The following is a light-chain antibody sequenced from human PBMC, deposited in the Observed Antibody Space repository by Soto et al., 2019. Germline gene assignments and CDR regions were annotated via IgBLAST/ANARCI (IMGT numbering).Light chain of an antibody. V-gene: IGKV3-11*01. CDR3: QQRSAWPFT. CDR2: DAS. CDR1: QTVGKD. Sequence: IVLTQSPATLSLSPGERASLSCRASQTVGKDLAWYQERPGQAPRLLIFDASTRATGVPPRFSGSRSGSDFTLTISSLDPEDFALYYCQQRSAWPFTFGGGT. J-gene: IGKJ4*01.